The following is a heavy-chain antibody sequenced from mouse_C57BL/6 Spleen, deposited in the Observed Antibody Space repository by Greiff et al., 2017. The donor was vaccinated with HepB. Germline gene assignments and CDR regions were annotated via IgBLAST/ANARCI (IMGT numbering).Heavy chain of an antibody. Sequence: VQLQESGAELVKPGASVKISCKASGYAFSSYWMNWVKQRPGKGLEWIGQIYPGDGDTNYNGKFKGKATLTADISSRTAYMQLSSLTSEACAVYFCARNDYDGGFAYWGRGTLVTVSA. D-gene: IGHD2-4*01. J-gene: IGHJ3*01. CDR3: ARNDYDGGFAY. V-gene: IGHV1-80*01. CDR1: GYAFSSYW. CDR2: IYPGDGDT.